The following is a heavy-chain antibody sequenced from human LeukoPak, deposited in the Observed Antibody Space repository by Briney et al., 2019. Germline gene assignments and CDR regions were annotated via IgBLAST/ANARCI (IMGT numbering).Heavy chain of an antibody. Sequence: NASETLSLTCAVYVGSFSGYHWNWIRQPPGKGPEWIGEVNESGGTNINPSLRSRVILSVDTSMNQFSLKLISVTAADTGVYYCARVGLYRSSRTTADYWSQGTLVTVSS. V-gene: IGHV4-34*01. CDR3: ARVGLYRSSRTTADY. CDR2: VNESGGT. J-gene: IGHJ4*02. CDR1: VGSFSGYH. D-gene: IGHD6-13*01.